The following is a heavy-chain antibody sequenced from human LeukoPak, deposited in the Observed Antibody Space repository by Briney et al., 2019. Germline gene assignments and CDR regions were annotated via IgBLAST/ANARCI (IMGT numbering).Heavy chain of an antibody. J-gene: IGHJ3*02. CDR3: ARVPSDGDLFDAFDI. CDR2: FFTSGPT. Sequence: PSETLSLTCTVSGGSISSGNYYWNWVRLPAGKGLEWIGRFFTSGPTDYNPSLKSRVTISVDASKNHFSLRLTSVTAADTAAYYCARVPSDGDLFDAFDIWGQGTMVTVSS. V-gene: IGHV4-61*02. D-gene: IGHD2-21*01. CDR1: GGSISSGNYY.